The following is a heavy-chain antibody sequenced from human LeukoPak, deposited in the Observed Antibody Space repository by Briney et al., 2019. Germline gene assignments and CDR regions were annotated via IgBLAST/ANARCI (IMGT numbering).Heavy chain of an antibody. J-gene: IGHJ4*02. Sequence: GGSLRLSCAASGFTVSSNYMTWVRQAPGMGLEWVSVIYSGGSTYYANSVKGRFTISRDNSKNTVYLQMNSLRVEDTAVYYCARDLVGAAYGDYFDYWGQGTLVTVSS. CDR3: ARDLVGAAYGDYFDY. D-gene: IGHD1-26*01. CDR2: IYSGGST. CDR1: GFTVSSNY. V-gene: IGHV3-53*01.